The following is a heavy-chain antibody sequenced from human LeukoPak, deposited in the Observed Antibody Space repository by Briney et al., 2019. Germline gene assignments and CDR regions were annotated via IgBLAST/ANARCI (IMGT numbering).Heavy chain of an antibody. CDR2: MNPNSGNT. J-gene: IGHJ4*02. V-gene: IGHV1-8*01. CDR1: GYSFTSYD. CDR3: ARGAVGSSSWDFDY. Sequence: ASVKVSCKASGYSFTSYDINWVRQATGQGLEWMGWMNPNSGNTGYAQKFQGRVTMTRNTSISTAYMELSSLRSEDTAVYYCARGAVGSSSWDFDYWGQGTLVTVSS. D-gene: IGHD6-13*01.